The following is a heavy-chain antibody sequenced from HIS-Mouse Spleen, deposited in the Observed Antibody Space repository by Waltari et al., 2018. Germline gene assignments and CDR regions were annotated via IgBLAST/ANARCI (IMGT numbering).Heavy chain of an antibody. J-gene: IGHJ4*02. CDR2: INHSGST. V-gene: IGHV4-34*01. D-gene: IGHD1-26*01. Sequence: QVQLQQWGAGLLKPSETLSLTCAVYGGSFSGYYWSWIRQPPGKGLEWIGEINHSGSTKDNPSLKSRVTISVETSKNQFSLKLSSVTAADTAVYYCARGRDSGSYYFDYWGQGTLVTVSS. CDR3: ARGRDSGSYYFDY. CDR1: GGSFSGYY.